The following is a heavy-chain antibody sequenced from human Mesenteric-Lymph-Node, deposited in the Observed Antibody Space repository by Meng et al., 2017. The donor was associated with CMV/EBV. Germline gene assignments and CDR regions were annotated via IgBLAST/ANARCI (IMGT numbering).Heavy chain of an antibody. CDR3: ARNSASGNGDYYKYYGLDV. CDR2: INPNSGGT. J-gene: IGHJ6*02. Sequence: ASVKVSCKASGYTFTGYYMHWVRQAPGQGLEWMGWINPNSGGTNYAQKFQGRVTMTRDTSISTAYMELSRLRSDDTAVYYCARNSASGNGDYYKYYGLDVWGQGTTVTVSS. V-gene: IGHV1-2*02. D-gene: IGHD2-8*01. CDR1: GYTFTGYY.